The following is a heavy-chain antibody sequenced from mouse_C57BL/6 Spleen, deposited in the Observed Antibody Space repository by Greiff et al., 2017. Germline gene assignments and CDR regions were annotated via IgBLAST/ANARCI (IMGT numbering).Heavy chain of an antibody. J-gene: IGHJ3*01. CDR3: ARSYYSNYEAWFAY. CDR1: GFPFSDYG. CDR2: ISSGSSTI. D-gene: IGHD2-5*01. V-gene: IGHV5-17*01. Sequence: ELMLVESGGGLVKPVGSLTLSCAASGFPFSDYGLHWVRHAPMKGLEWVAYISSGSSTIYYADTVKGRFTISRDNAKNTLFLQMTSLRSEDTAKYYCARSYYSNYEAWFAYWGQGTLVTVSA.